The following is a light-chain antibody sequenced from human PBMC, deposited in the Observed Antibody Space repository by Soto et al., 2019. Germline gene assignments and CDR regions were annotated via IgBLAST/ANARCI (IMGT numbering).Light chain of an antibody. CDR2: EVS. CDR1: SSDVGNYKY. J-gene: IGLJ1*01. CDR3: SSHTTTSSALQV. V-gene: IGLV2-14*01. Sequence: QSVLTQPASVSGSPGQSITISCTGTSSDVGNYKYVSWYQQHTGKAPKLMIYEVSNRPSGVSNRFSGSKSGNTASLTISGLQAEDETDYYCSSHTTTSSALQVFGTGTKVTVL.